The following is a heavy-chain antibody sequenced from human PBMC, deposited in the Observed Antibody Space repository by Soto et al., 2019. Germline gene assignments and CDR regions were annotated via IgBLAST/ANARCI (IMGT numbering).Heavy chain of an antibody. CDR1: GFTFSSYS. V-gene: IGHV3-21*01. CDR3: ARDGSRLRSLGTWGTDY. CDR2: ISSSSSYI. D-gene: IGHD3-16*01. Sequence: GGSLRLSCAASGFTFSSYSMNWVRQAPGKGLEWVSSISSSSSYIYYADSVKGRFTISRDNAKNSLYLQMNSLSAEDTAVYYWARDGSRLRSLGTWGTDYWGQGTLVTVSS. J-gene: IGHJ4*02.